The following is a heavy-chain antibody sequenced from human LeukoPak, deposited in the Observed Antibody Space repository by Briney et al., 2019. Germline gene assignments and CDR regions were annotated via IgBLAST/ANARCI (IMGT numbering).Heavy chain of an antibody. Sequence: PGGSLRLSCAASGFTFSTYWMHWVRQAPWKGLVWVSRINSDGSSTSYADSVQGRFTISRDNAKNTLYLQMNSLGAEDTAVYYCATTYYYDSSGYAGYWGQGTLVTVSS. CDR1: GFTFSTYW. D-gene: IGHD3-22*01. CDR3: ATTYYYDSSGYAGY. CDR2: INSDGSST. V-gene: IGHV3-74*01. J-gene: IGHJ4*02.